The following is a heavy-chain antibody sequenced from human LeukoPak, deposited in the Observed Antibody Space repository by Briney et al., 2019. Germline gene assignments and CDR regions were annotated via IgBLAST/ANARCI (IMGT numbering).Heavy chain of an antibody. CDR3: SRSQFDY. CDR2: ISGDGTIK. V-gene: IGHV3-74*03. J-gene: IGHJ4*02. Sequence: GGSLRLSCEPSGFPFSSYWMLWVRQAPGKGLVWVSRISGDGTIKTYADFVRGRFIVSRDNTKNILYLQMNSLKVEDTATYFCSRSQFDYWGQGVLVTISS. CDR1: GFPFSSYW.